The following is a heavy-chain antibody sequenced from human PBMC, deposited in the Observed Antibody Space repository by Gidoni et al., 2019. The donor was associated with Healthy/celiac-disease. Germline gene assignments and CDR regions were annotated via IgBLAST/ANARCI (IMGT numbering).Heavy chain of an antibody. CDR3: ARGFPGDYYDSSGYEGLDY. V-gene: IGHV1-69*01. CDR1: GGTFSSYA. J-gene: IGHJ4*02. D-gene: IGHD3-22*01. CDR2: IIPIFGTA. Sequence: QVQLVQSGAEVKKPGSSVKVSCKASGGTFSSYAISWVRQAPGQGLEWMGGIIPIFGTANYAQKFQGRVTITADESTSTAYMELSSLRSEDTAVYYCARGFPGDYYDSSGYEGLDYWGQGTLVTVSS.